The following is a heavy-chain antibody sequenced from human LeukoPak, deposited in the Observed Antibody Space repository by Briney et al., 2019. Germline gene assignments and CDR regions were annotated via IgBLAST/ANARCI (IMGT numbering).Heavy chain of an antibody. CDR1: GFTFSNYW. CDR2: IKQDGSEK. Sequence: GGSLRLSRAASGFTFSNYWMTWVRQAPGKVLEWLVSIKQDGSEKYFVDSVKGRFTISRDNAKNSLYLQMNSLRADDTAVYYCARAFAVAGTGFFDYWGQGTLVTVSS. D-gene: IGHD6-19*01. CDR3: ARAFAVAGTGFFDY. J-gene: IGHJ4*02. V-gene: IGHV3-7*01.